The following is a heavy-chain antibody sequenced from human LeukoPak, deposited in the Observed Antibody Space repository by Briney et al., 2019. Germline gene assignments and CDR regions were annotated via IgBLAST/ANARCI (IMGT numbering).Heavy chain of an antibody. V-gene: IGHV3-21*01. CDR2: ISSSSSYI. CDR3: TRPRTGTTDY. Sequence: NPGGSLRLSCAASAFTFSSYSTNWVRQSPGKGLEWVSSISSSSSYIYYADSLKGRFTISRDNAKNSLYLQRSSLSAEDTAVYYCTRPRTGTTDYWGQGTLVTVSS. D-gene: IGHD1-7*01. J-gene: IGHJ4*02. CDR1: AFTFSSYS.